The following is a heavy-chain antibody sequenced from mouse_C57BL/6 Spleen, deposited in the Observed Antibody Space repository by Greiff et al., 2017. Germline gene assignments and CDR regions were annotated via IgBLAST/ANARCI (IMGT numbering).Heavy chain of an antibody. CDR3: ARSYGSSYPHWYFDV. D-gene: IGHD1-1*01. CDR2: INPNNGGT. V-gene: IGHV1-26*01. J-gene: IGHJ1*03. Sequence: VQLQQSGPELGKPGASVKISCKASGYTFTDYYMKWVKQSHGKSLEWIGDINPNNGGTSYNQKFKGKATLTVDKSSSTAYMELRSLTSEDSAVYYCARSYGSSYPHWYFDVWGTGTTVTVSS. CDR1: GYTFTDYY.